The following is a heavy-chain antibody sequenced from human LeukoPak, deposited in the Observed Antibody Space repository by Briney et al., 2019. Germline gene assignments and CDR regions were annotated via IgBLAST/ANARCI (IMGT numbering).Heavy chain of an antibody. CDR2: VNQDGRGK. Sequence: GGSLRLSCAASGFTFSSAWMSWVRQAPGKGLEWVANVNQDGRGKYYVDSVKGRFTIAKDNAKNSLYLQMNGLRAEDTAVYYCTSANYGPAYWGQGTLVTVSS. J-gene: IGHJ4*02. CDR3: TSANYGPAY. V-gene: IGHV3-7*01. D-gene: IGHD5-24*01. CDR1: GFTFSSAW.